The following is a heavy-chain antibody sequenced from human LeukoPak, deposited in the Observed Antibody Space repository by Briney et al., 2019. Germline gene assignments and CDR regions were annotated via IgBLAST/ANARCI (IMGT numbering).Heavy chain of an antibody. V-gene: IGHV4-30-2*01. Sequence: ASETLSLTCAVSGGSISSGGYSWGWLRQPPGKGLEWIGYIYHSGSTYYNPSLKSRVTISVDRSKNQFSLKLSSVTAADTAVYYCARGYCSSTSCYIFDYWGQGTLVTVSS. CDR3: ARGYCSSTSCYIFDY. J-gene: IGHJ4*02. CDR2: IYHSGST. CDR1: GGSISSGGYS. D-gene: IGHD2-2*01.